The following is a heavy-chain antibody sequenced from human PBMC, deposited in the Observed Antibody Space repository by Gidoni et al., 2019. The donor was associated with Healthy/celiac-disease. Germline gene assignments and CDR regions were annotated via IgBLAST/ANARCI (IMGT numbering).Heavy chain of an antibody. CDR1: GFTFSSYA. J-gene: IGHJ3*02. Sequence: EVQLVESGGGVVQPGGSLRLSCAASGFTFSSYAMHWVRQAPGKGLEYVSAISSNGGSTYYANSVKGRFTISRDNSKNTLYLQMGSLSAEDMAVYYCARGGEAFDIWGQGTMVTVSS. V-gene: IGHV3-64*01. CDR2: ISSNGGST. D-gene: IGHD3-3*01. CDR3: ARGGEAFDI.